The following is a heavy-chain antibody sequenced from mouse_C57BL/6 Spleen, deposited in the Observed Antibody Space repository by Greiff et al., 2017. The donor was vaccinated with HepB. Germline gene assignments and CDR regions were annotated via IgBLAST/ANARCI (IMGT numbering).Heavy chain of an antibody. J-gene: IGHJ4*01. CDR3: ARVGTAQASYYAMDY. V-gene: IGHV1-55*01. D-gene: IGHD3-2*02. CDR2: IYPGSGST. CDR1: GYTFTSYW. Sequence: VQLQQPGAELVKPGASVKMSCKASGYTFTSYWITWVKQRPGQGLEWIGDIYPGSGSTNYNEKFKSKATLTVDTSSSTAYMQLSSLTSEDSAVYYCARVGTAQASYYAMDYWCQGTSVTVSS.